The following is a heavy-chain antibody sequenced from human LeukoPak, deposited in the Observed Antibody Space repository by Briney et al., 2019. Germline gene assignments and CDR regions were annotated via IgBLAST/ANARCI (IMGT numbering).Heavy chain of an antibody. CDR3: ARDNGRYSRSWFDP. CDR1: GFTFTSSA. V-gene: IGHV3-11*01. J-gene: IGHJ5*02. Sequence: GGSLRLSCAAPGFTFTSSAMSWIRQAPGKGLEWVSYISSSGSTIYYADSVKGRFTISRDNAKNSLYLQMNSLRAEDTAVYYCARDNGRYSRSWFDPWGQGTLVTVSS. CDR2: ISSSGSTI. D-gene: IGHD5-18*01.